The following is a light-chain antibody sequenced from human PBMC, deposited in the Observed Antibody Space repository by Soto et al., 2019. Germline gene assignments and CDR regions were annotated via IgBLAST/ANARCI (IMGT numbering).Light chain of an antibody. V-gene: IGKV1-39*01. CDR2: VAS. J-gene: IGKJ4*01. CDR1: QSVSTY. Sequence: DIQMTQSPSSLSASVGDRVTITCRASQSVSTYLSWYQQKEGKAPKLLINVASTLQSGVPSRFSGSGSGTDFTLAISSLQPEDFATYYCQQSSSTPQTFGGGTKVDIK. CDR3: QQSSSTPQT.